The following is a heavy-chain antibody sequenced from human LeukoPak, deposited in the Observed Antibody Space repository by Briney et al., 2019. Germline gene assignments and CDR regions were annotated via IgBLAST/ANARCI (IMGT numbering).Heavy chain of an antibody. Sequence: PETLSLTCIDSGASVSSFLRRWVRPWPGEGLEWIGYIYTNGRTNSNPSLKSRVTMSLDTSKNQFSLKLTSVSAADTAVYYCATSNDAKIVPFDHWGQGSLVTVSS. CDR1: GASVSSFL. CDR3: ATSNDAKIVPFDH. J-gene: IGHJ4*02. V-gene: IGHV4-4*09. CDR2: IYTNGRT. D-gene: IGHD2-8*01.